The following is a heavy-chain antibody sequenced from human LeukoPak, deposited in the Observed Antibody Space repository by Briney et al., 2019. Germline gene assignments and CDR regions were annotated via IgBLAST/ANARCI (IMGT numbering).Heavy chain of an antibody. V-gene: IGHV4-59*01. CDR1: GGSISSYY. Sequence: SETLSLTCTVSGGSISSYYWSWIRQPPGKGLEWIGYIYYSGSTNYNPSLKSRVTISVDTSKNQFSLKLSSVTAADTAVYYCARVSLTYYDFWSGYYTLGAFDIWGQGTMVTVSS. CDR3: ARVSLTYYDFWSGYYTLGAFDI. D-gene: IGHD3-3*01. J-gene: IGHJ3*02. CDR2: IYYSGST.